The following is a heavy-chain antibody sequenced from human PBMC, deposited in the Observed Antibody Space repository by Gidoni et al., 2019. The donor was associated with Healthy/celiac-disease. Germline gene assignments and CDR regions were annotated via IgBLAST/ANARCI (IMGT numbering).Heavy chain of an antibody. J-gene: IGHJ4*02. D-gene: IGHD2-2*01. CDR3: ATIGRVPAAMYHYFDH. V-gene: IGHV1-24*01. CDR2: FDPEDGET. Sequence: QVQLLQSGAEVKKHAASVKVSCKVYGYTLTDLSMHWVRQAPGNGLEWMGGFDPEDGETIYEQKFQGRVNMTEDTSTDTAYMELSSLRSEDTAVYYCATIGRVPAAMYHYFDHRGQGNLVTVS. CDR1: GYTLTDLS.